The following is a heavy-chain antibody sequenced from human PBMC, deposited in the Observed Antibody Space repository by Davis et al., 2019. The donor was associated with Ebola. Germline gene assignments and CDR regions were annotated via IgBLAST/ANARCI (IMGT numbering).Heavy chain of an antibody. CDR3: ARGAVAGTRMGRYYFDY. D-gene: IGHD6-19*01. V-gene: IGHV3-30*19. CDR2: ISYDGSNK. J-gene: IGHJ4*02. CDR1: GFTFSSYG. Sequence: GESLKISCAASGFTFSSYGMHWVRQAPGKGLEWVAVISYDGSNKYYADSVKGRFTISRDNSKNTLYLQMNSLRAEDTAVYYCARGAVAGTRMGRYYFDYWGQGTLVTVSS.